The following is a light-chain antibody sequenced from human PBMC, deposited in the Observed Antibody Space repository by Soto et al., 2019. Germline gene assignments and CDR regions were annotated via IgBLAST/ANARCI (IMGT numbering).Light chain of an antibody. V-gene: IGKV3-20*01. CDR2: GAS. Sequence: EIVLTQSPGTLSLSPGERATLSCRASQTVRNNYLAWYQQKPGQAPRLLIYGASSRATGIPDRFSGSGSGTDFTLTISRLEPEDFAVYYCQQYGSSALTFGGGTKVDI. CDR1: QTVRNNY. CDR3: QQYGSSALT. J-gene: IGKJ4*01.